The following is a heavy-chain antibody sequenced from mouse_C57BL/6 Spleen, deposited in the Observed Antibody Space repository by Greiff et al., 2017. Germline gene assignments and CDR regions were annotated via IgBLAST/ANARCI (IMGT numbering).Heavy chain of an antibody. D-gene: IGHD4-1*01. V-gene: IGHV1-66*01. Sequence: VLLQQSGPELVKPGASVKISCKASGYSFTSYYIHWVKQRPGQGLEWIGWIYPGSGNTKYNEKFKGKATLTADTSSSTAYMQLSSLTSEDSAVYYCARPNWYYFDYWGQGTTLTVSS. J-gene: IGHJ2*01. CDR2: IYPGSGNT. CDR1: GYSFTSYY. CDR3: ARPNWYYFDY.